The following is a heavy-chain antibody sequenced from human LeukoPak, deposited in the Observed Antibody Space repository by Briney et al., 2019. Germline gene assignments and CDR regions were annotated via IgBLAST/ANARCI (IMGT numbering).Heavy chain of an antibody. CDR1: GYSFTSHG. Sequence: ASVKVSCKASGYSFTSHGMNWVRQAPGQGLEWMGWINTDTRNPTYAQGFTGRFVFSLDTSVNTAYLQITSLTAEDTAVYYCARKYIGNYLLEYWGLGTLVTVSS. D-gene: IGHD1-26*01. CDR2: INTDTRNP. CDR3: ARKYIGNYLLEY. J-gene: IGHJ4*02. V-gene: IGHV7-4-1*02.